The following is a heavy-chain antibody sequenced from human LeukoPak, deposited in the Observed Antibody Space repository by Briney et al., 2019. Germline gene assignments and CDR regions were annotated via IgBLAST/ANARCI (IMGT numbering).Heavy chain of an antibody. CDR3: ARDFYTSGKGAFDI. CDR1: GYTFTGPY. Sequence: EASVKVSCKTSGYTFTGPYIHWVRQAPGQGLGWMGWVNPKSGGTSYAQRFQDRITLARDTSISTVYMELSRLISDDTAVYYCARDFYTSGKGAFDIWGQGTMVTVSS. V-gene: IGHV1-2*02. CDR2: VNPKSGGT. J-gene: IGHJ3*02. D-gene: IGHD2/OR15-2a*01.